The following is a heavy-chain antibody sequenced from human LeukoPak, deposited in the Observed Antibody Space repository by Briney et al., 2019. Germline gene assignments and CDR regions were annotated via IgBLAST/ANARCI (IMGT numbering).Heavy chain of an antibody. V-gene: IGHV3-21*01. CDR1: GFTFSSYS. Sequence: GGSLRLSCAASGFTFSSYSMNWVRQAPGKGLEGVSAISSGSKYIYYADLVKGRFTISRDNAKNSLYLQMNSLRAEDTAVYYCARDGHQWLVHDYWGQGTLVTVSS. J-gene: IGHJ4*02. CDR2: ISSGSKYI. D-gene: IGHD6-19*01. CDR3: ARDGHQWLVHDY.